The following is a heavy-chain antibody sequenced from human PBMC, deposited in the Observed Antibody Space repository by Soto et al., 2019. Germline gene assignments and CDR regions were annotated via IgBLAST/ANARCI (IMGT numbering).Heavy chain of an antibody. CDR2: ISTSGANI. CDR3: ARYGNSNWFDT. D-gene: IGHD1-1*01. V-gene: IGHV3-21*01. Sequence: VSLRLSCAASRFTFSTYSMNWVRQAPGKGLEWVSSISTSGANIYYADSVKGRFTISRDNGKNSLYLQMNSLRAEDTALYYCARYGNSNWFDTWGQGTLVTVSS. CDR1: RFTFSTYS. J-gene: IGHJ5*02.